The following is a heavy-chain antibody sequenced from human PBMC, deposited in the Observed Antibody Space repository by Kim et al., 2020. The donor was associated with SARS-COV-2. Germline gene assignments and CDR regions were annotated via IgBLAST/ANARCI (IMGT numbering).Heavy chain of an antibody. D-gene: IGHD2-2*01. J-gene: IGHJ6*02. CDR3: ARWGLLCSSTSCDDHGMDV. CDR1: GFTVSSNY. Sequence: GGSLRLSCAASGFTVSSNYMSWVRQAPGKGLEWVSVIYSGGSTYYADSVKGRFTISRDNSKNTLYLQMNSLRAEDTAVYYCARWGLLCSSTSCDDHGMDVWGQGTTVTVSS. CDR2: IYSGGST. V-gene: IGHV3-66*02.